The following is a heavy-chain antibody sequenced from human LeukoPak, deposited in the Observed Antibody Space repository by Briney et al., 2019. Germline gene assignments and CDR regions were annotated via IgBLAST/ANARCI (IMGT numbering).Heavy chain of an antibody. CDR2: INPNSGGT. CDR3: ARDTAFIGYCSSTSCYPPYYFDY. V-gene: IGHV1-2*02. D-gene: IGHD2-2*01. CDR1: GYTFTGYY. Sequence: ASVKVSCKASGYTFTGYYMHWVRQAPGQGLEWMVWINPNSGGTNYAQKFQGRVTMTRDTSISTAYMELSRLRSDDTAVYYCARDTAFIGYCSSTSCYPPYYFDYWGQGTLVTVSS. J-gene: IGHJ4*02.